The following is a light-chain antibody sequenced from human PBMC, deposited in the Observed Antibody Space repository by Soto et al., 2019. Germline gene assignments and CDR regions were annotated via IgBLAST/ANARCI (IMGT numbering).Light chain of an antibody. CDR1: XSDVGGYNY. Sequence: QSVLTQPASVSGSPGQSITISCTGTXSDVGGYNYVSWYQQHPGKAPKFMIYDVSNRPSGVSNRFSGSKSGNTASLTISGLQAEDEADYYCSSYTTSNTRQIVFGTGTKVTVL. CDR2: DVS. V-gene: IGLV2-14*01. J-gene: IGLJ1*01. CDR3: SSYTTSNTRQIV.